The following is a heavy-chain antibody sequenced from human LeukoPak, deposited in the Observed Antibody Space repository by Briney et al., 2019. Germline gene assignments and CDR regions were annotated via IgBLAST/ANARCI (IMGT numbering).Heavy chain of an antibody. D-gene: IGHD3-22*01. CDR1: GITISNYG. J-gene: IGHJ4*02. V-gene: IGHV3-23*01. CDR2: ISDSGGRT. Sequence: GGSLSLSCAVSGITISNYGMSWVRQAPGKGLEWVAGISDSGGRTNYADSVKGRFTISRDNPKNTLILQMNSLRPEDTAVYFCAKRGVVIRVILVGFHKEAYYFDSWGQGALVTVSS. CDR3: AKRGVVIRVILVGFHKEAYYFDS.